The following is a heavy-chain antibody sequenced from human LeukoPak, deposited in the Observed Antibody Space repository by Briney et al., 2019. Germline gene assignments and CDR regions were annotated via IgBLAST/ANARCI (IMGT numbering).Heavy chain of an antibody. CDR2: INHSGST. J-gene: IGHJ5*02. CDR3: ARGRDYYDSSGYSYNWFDP. V-gene: IGHV4-34*01. CDR1: GGSFSGYY. D-gene: IGHD3-22*01. Sequence: PSETLSFTCAVYGGSFSGYYWSWIRQPPGKGLEWIGEINHSGSTNYNPSLKSRVTISVDTSKNQFSLKLSSVTAADTAVYYCARGRDYYDSSGYSYNWFDPWGQGTLVTVSS.